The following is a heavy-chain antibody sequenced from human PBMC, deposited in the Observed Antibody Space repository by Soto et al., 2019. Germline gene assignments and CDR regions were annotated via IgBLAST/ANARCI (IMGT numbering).Heavy chain of an antibody. CDR2: IWYDGSNK. CDR3: TTEVTMIGRARSDGY. J-gene: IGHJ4*02. Sequence: GGSLRLSCAASGFTFSSYGMHWVRQAPGKGLEWVAVIWYDGSNKYYADSVKGRFTISRDNSKNTLYLQMNSLRAEDTAVYYCTTEVTMIGRARSDGYWGQGTLVTVSS. V-gene: IGHV3-33*01. CDR1: GFTFSSYG. D-gene: IGHD3-22*01.